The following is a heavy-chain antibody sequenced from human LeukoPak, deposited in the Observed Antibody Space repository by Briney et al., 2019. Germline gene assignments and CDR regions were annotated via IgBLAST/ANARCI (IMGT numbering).Heavy chain of an antibody. CDR3: ARVSGYYLPFDY. V-gene: IGHV3-30-3*01. CDR1: GFTFSSYA. Sequence: GRSLRLSCAASGFTFSSYAMHWVRQAPGKGLEWVAVISYDGSNKYYADSVKGRFTISRDNSKNTLYLRMNSLRAEDTAVYYCARVSGYYLPFDYWGQGTLVTVSS. J-gene: IGHJ4*02. D-gene: IGHD3-3*01. CDR2: ISYDGSNK.